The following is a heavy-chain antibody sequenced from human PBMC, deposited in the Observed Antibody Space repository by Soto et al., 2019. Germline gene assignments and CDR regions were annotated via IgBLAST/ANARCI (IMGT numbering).Heavy chain of an antibody. Sequence: QVQLVQSGAEVKKPGASVKVSCKASGFTFTNYFFHWVRQAPRQGLEWMGIISPYDGNKNYQQSLQGRITMASDTSTSTVYKELRSLRSEDTAVYFCARGDGRGSTGFYYYYGMDVWGHGTMITVSS. CDR2: ISPYDGNK. V-gene: IGHV1-46*01. CDR3: ARGDGRGSTGFYYYYGMDV. J-gene: IGHJ6*02. CDR1: GFTFTNYF. D-gene: IGHD1-26*01.